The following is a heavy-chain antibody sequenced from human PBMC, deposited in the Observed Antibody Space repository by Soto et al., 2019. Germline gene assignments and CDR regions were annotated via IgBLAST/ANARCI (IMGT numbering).Heavy chain of an antibody. Sequence: ASVKVSCKASGYTFTGYYMHWVRQAPGQGLEWMGWINPNSGGTNYAQKFQGWVTMTRDTSISTAYMELGRLRSDDTAVYYCARDQSGTYYYDSSGYWVLNDWCQGRQVTVAS. V-gene: IGHV1-2*04. D-gene: IGHD3-22*01. J-gene: IGHJ4*02. CDR1: GYTFTGYY. CDR2: INPNSGGT. CDR3: ARDQSGTYYYDSSGYWVLND.